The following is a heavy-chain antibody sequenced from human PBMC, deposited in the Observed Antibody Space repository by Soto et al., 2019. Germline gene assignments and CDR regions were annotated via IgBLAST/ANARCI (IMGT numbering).Heavy chain of an antibody. CDR3: ARVSSPWGGNSKYPQRPVDY. CDR1: GFTFSSYA. J-gene: IGHJ4*02. Sequence: GGSLRLSCAASGFTFSSYAMHWVRQAPGKGLEWVAVISYDGSNKYYADSVKGRFTISRDNSKNTLYLQMNSLRAEDTAVYYCARVSSPWGGNSKYPQRPVDYWGQGTLVTVSS. CDR2: ISYDGSNK. D-gene: IGHD2-21*02. V-gene: IGHV3-30-3*01.